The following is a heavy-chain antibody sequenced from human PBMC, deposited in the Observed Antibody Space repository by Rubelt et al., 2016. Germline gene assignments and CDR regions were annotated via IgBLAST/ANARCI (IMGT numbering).Heavy chain of an antibody. D-gene: IGHD5-18*01. J-gene: IGHJ4*02. Sequence: ISCKGSGYSVTNYWVGWVRQMPGNGLEWMGIVYPGDSDTRYSPSFEGQVTISADKSISTAYLQWNSLKASDTAIYYCAIGPVDGYTLPPLKYWGQGARVTVSS. CDR1: GYSVTNYW. CDR3: AIGPVDGYTLPPLKY. V-gene: IGHV5-51*01. CDR2: VYPGDSDT.